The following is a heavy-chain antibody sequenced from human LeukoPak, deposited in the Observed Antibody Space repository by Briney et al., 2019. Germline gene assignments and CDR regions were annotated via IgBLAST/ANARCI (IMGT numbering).Heavy chain of an antibody. CDR2: FGTRSTSI. CDR3: AREVSEGFDF. V-gene: IGHV3-21*01. D-gene: IGHD3-22*01. CDR1: GFTFSGYS. Sequence: GGSLRLSCTASGFTFSGYSMNWIRQAPGKGLEWVSSFGTRSTSIYHAGSVKGRFAISRDNAENSLYLQMNSLSAEDTALYYCAREVSEGFDFWGQGTLVTVSS. J-gene: IGHJ4*02.